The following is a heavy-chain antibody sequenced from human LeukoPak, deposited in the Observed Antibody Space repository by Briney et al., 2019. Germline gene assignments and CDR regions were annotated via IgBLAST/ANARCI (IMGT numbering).Heavy chain of an antibody. CDR1: GYTFTSYG. CDR2: ISAYNGNT. Sequence: ASVKVSCKASGYTFTSYGISWVRQAPGQGLEWMGWISAYNGNTNYAQKLQGRVTMTTDTSTSTAYMELRGLRSDDTAVYYCATIYYYDSSSPFDPWGQGTLVTVSS. CDR3: ATIYYYDSSSPFDP. D-gene: IGHD3-22*01. V-gene: IGHV1-18*01. J-gene: IGHJ5*02.